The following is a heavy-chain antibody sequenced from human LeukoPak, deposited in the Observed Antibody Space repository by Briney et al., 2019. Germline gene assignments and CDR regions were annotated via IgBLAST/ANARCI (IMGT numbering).Heavy chain of an antibody. J-gene: IGHJ4*02. V-gene: IGHV3-21*06. CDR1: GFTFSGFY. CDR3: ARVRCSRGTCYLDY. Sequence: GGSLRLSCAASGFTFSGFYMNWVRQAPGKGLEWVSTISGSTIYIYYAGSVKGRFTISRDNAKNSLSLQMNSLRAEDTAVYYCARVRCSRGTCYLDYWGQGTLVTVSS. D-gene: IGHD2-15*01. CDR2: ISGSTIYI.